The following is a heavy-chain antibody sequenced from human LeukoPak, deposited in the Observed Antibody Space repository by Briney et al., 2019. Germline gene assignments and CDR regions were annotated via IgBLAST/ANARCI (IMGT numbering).Heavy chain of an antibody. Sequence: PSETLSLTCAVYGGSFSGYFWSWIRQPPGKGLEWIGEINHSGSTNYNPSLKSRVPISVDTSKNQFSLKLSSVTAADTAVYYCARSIPDSGFWSGYNYPMDVWGQGTTVTVSS. V-gene: IGHV4-34*01. CDR3: ARSIPDSGFWSGYNYPMDV. D-gene: IGHD3-3*01. J-gene: IGHJ6*02. CDR1: GGSFSGYF. CDR2: INHSGST.